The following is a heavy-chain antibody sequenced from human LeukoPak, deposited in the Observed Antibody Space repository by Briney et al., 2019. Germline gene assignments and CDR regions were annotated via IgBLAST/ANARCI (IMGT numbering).Heavy chain of an antibody. J-gene: IGHJ4*02. CDR3: ARANFLYCSSSTCLFDY. D-gene: IGHD2-2*01. CDR1: GYTFADYY. V-gene: IGHV1-2*02. Sequence: ASVKVSCKASGYTFADYYMHWVRQAPGQGFEWMGWINPNDGDTNYAQKFQGRVTMTRDTSISTAHIEVSRLRSDDTAVYYCARANFLYCSSSTCLFDYWGQGTLVTVSS. CDR2: INPNDGDT.